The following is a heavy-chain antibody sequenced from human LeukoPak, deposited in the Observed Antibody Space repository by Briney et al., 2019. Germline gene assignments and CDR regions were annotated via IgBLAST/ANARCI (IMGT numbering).Heavy chain of an antibody. CDR3: ARDGPFYFGY. V-gene: IGHV4-59*11. Sequence: SETLSLTCTVSSGSISGHYWSWLRQAPGKGLERIGYIHYTEITIYNPSLKSRVAISLDTSKNRFSLNLKSVTAADTAVYYCARDGPFYFGYWGQGSLVTVSS. D-gene: IGHD3-16*01. J-gene: IGHJ4*02. CDR2: IHYTEIT. CDR1: SGSISGHY.